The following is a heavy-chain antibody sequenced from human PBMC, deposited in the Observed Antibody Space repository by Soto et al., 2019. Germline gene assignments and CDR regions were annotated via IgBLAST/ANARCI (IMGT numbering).Heavy chain of an antibody. Sequence: QVQLVQSGAEVKKPGASVKVSCKASGYTFTNYAMHWVRQAPGQRLEWMGWINAGNGNTKYSQKFQGRVTITRDPSASTAYMELSSLRSEDTAVYYCARDLGAANWFGDSYHFDSWGQGTLVTVSS. J-gene: IGHJ4*02. CDR2: INAGNGNT. V-gene: IGHV1-3*01. D-gene: IGHD3-10*01. CDR1: GYTFTNYA. CDR3: ARDLGAANWFGDSYHFDS.